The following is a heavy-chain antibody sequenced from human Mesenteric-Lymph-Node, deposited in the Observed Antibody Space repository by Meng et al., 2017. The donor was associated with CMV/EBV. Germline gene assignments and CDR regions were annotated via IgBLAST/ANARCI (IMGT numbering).Heavy chain of an antibody. Sequence: ASVKVSCKASGYTFIGYYIHWVRQAPGQGLEWMGWIKSNSGGTNYAQKFQGRVTMTRDKSISTAYLQWSSLKASDTAMYYCARRTLAHSNYVYGGMDVWGQGTTVTVSS. J-gene: IGHJ6*02. CDR3: ARRTLAHSNYVYGGMDV. V-gene: IGHV1-2*02. CDR1: GYTFIGYY. CDR2: IKSNSGGT. D-gene: IGHD4-11*01.